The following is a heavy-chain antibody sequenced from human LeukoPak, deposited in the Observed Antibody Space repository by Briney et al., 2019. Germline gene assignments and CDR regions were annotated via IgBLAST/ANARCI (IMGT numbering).Heavy chain of an antibody. CDR1: GFTFSSYS. D-gene: IGHD2-2*01. CDR3: ASIGYCSSTSCFIYFDY. CDR2: ISSSSSYI. V-gene: IGHV3-21*01. Sequence: GGSLRLSCAASGFTFSSYSMNWVRQAPGKGLEWVSSISSSSSYIYYADSVKGRFTISRDNAKNSLYLQMNSLRAEDTAVYYCASIGYCSSTSCFIYFDYWGQGTLVTVSS. J-gene: IGHJ4*02.